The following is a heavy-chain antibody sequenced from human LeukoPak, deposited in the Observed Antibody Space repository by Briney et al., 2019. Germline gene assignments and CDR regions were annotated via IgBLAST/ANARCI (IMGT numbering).Heavy chain of an antibody. J-gene: IGHJ3*02. CDR1: GFTFSSYS. V-gene: IGHV3-23*01. D-gene: IGHD6-19*01. CDR2: ISGSGGST. CDR3: AKPGMPVASDAIDI. Sequence: GGSLRLSCAVSGFTFSSYSMSWVRQAPGKGLEWVSAISGSGGSTYYADSVKGRFTISGDNSKNTLYLQMNSLRAEDTAVYYCAKPGMPVASDAIDIWGQGTMVTVSS.